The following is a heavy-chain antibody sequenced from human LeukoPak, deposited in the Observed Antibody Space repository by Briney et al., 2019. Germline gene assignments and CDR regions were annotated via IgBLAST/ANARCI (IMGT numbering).Heavy chain of an antibody. D-gene: IGHD6-13*01. Sequence: SETLSLTCAVYGGSFSGYYWSWIRQSPGKGLEWIGEINHSGSTNYNPSLQSRVTMSVDTSNNQFSLKLTSVTAADTAVYYCARVGSSWPHYYFDSWGRGTLVTVSS. V-gene: IGHV4-34*01. J-gene: IGHJ4*02. CDR1: GGSFSGYY. CDR3: ARVGSSWPHYYFDS. CDR2: INHSGST.